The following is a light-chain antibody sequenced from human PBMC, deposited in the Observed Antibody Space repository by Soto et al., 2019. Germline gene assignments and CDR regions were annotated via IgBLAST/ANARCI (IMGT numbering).Light chain of an antibody. V-gene: IGKV1-17*01. J-gene: IGKJ1*01. CDR3: LQHNSYPRT. Sequence: DIQMTQSPSSLSASVGDRVTITCRASQSISSYLNWYQQKPGKAPKLLIYAASSLQSGVPSRFSGSGSGTEFTLTISSLQPEDCATYYCLQHNSYPRTFGQGTKVDIK. CDR1: QSISSY. CDR2: AAS.